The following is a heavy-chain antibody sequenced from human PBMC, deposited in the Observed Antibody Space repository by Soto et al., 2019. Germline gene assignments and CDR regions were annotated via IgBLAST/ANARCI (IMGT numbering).Heavy chain of an antibody. CDR2: INPNSGGT. V-gene: IGHV1-2*02. D-gene: IGHD3-3*01. CDR1: GYTFTGCY. Sequence: ASVKVSCKASGYTFTGCYMHWVRQAPGQGLEWMGWINPNSGGTNYAQKFQGRVTMTRDTSISTAYMELSRLRSDDTAVYYCARDREYYDFWSGYYSFYYYGMDVWGQGTTVTVS. J-gene: IGHJ6*02. CDR3: ARDREYYDFWSGYYSFYYYGMDV.